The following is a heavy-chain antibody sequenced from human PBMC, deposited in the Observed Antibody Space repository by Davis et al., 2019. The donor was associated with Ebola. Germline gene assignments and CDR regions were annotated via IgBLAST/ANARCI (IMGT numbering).Heavy chain of an antibody. V-gene: IGHV1-18*01. Sequence: AASVNVSCKSSGYTFTSYGISWVRQAPGQGLEWMGWISADNGNTNYAQKLQGRVTMTTDTSTSTAYMELRSLRSDDTAVYYCARAVGAWYYFDYWGQGTLVTVSS. D-gene: IGHD1-26*01. CDR1: GYTFTSYG. J-gene: IGHJ4*02. CDR3: ARAVGAWYYFDY. CDR2: ISADNGNT.